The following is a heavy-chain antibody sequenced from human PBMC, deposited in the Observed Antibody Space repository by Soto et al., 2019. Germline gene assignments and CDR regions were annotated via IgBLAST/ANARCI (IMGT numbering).Heavy chain of an antibody. CDR1: GFTFSSYS. J-gene: IGHJ5*02. Sequence: GGSLRLSCAASGFTFSSYSMNWVRQAPGKGLEWVSYISSSSTIYYADSVKGRFTISRDNAKNSLYLQMNSLRDEDTAVYYCARDRPRITIFGPRDMWFDPWGQGTLVTVSS. D-gene: IGHD3-3*01. CDR2: ISSSSTI. CDR3: ARDRPRITIFGPRDMWFDP. V-gene: IGHV3-48*02.